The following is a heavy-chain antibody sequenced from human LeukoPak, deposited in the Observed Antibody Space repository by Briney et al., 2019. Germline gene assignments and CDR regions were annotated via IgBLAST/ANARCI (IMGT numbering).Heavy chain of an antibody. J-gene: IGHJ4*02. CDR1: GVSISSSSYY. Sequence: PSETLSLTCTVSGVSISSSSYYWGWICQPPGKGLEWIGSIYYSGTTYYNPSLKSRVTISVDTSKNQFSLKLSSVTAADTAVYYCAISGSSAWYVDYWGQGTLVTVSS. CDR3: AISGSSAWYVDY. D-gene: IGHD6-19*01. V-gene: IGHV4-39*01. CDR2: IYYSGTT.